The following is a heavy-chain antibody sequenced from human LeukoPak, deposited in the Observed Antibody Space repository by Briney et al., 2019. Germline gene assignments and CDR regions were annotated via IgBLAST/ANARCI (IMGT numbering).Heavy chain of an antibody. V-gene: IGHV1-46*01. Sequence: ASVKVSCKAFGYTFTSNYMHWVRQAPGQGPEWMGVISPSGGSTTYAQKFQGRVTITADESTSTAYLEVNSLTSADTAMYYCARDYDSSGPQKNFFDFWGQGTLVTVSS. CDR3: ARDYDSSGPQKNFFDF. CDR2: ISPSGGST. CDR1: GYTFTSNY. J-gene: IGHJ4*02. D-gene: IGHD3-22*01.